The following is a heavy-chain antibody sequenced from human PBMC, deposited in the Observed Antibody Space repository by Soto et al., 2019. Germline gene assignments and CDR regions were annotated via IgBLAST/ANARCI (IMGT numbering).Heavy chain of an antibody. CDR3: ARQVNDSGYDSYYYYYYMDV. V-gene: IGHV4-59*08. CDR2: IYYSGST. J-gene: IGHJ6*03. D-gene: IGHD5-12*01. Sequence: SETLSLTCTVSGGSISRYYWSWIRQPPGKGQEWIGYIYYSGSTNYNPSLKSRVTISVDTSKNQFSLKLSSVTAADTAVYYCARQVNDSGYDSYYYYYYMDVWGKGTTVTVS. CDR1: GGSISRYY.